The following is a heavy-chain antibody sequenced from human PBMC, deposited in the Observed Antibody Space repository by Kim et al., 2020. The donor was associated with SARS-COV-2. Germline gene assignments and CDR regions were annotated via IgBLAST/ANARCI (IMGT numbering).Heavy chain of an antibody. D-gene: IGHD4-17*01. J-gene: IGHJ4*02. CDR3: AKGAPARMTTVVIGYPDY. V-gene: IGHV3-33*06. Sequence: GGSLRLSCAASGFTFSSYGMHWVRQAPGKGLEWVAVIWYDGSNKYYADSVKGRFTISRDNSKNTLYLQMNSLRAEDTAVYYCAKGAPARMTTVVIGYPDYWGQGTLVTVSS. CDR2: IWYDGSNK. CDR1: GFTFSSYG.